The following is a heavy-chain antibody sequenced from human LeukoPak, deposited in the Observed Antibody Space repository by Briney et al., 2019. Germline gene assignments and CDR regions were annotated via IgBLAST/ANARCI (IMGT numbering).Heavy chain of an antibody. Sequence: GGSLRLSCAASGFTFSSYWMSWVRQAPGKGLEWVANIKQDGSEKYYVDSVKGRFTISRDNAKNSLYLQMNSLRAEDTAVYYCAGEGPRSLTGYYNYFDYWGQGTLVTVSS. CDR2: IKQDGSEK. D-gene: IGHD3-9*01. CDR3: AGEGPRSLTGYYNYFDY. J-gene: IGHJ4*02. V-gene: IGHV3-7*01. CDR1: GFTFSSYW.